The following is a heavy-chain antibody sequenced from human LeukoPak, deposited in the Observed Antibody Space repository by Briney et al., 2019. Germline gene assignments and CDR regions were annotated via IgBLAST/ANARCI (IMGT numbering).Heavy chain of an antibody. CDR3: AKGPTAHDAFDI. Sequence: GGSLRLSCAXSGXXFSSYAMSWVRQAPGKGLEWVSAISGSGGSTYYADSVKGRFTISRDNSKNTLYLQMNSLRAEDTAVYYCAKGPTAHDAFDIWGQGTMVTVSS. J-gene: IGHJ3*02. CDR1: GXXFSSYA. CDR2: ISGSGGST. D-gene: IGHD4-17*01. V-gene: IGHV3-23*01.